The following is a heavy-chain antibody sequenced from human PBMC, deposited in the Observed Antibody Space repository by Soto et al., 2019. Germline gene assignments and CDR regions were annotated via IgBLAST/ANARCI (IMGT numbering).Heavy chain of an antibody. J-gene: IGHJ3*02. CDR3: ARGVCSGGSCYYSNAFDI. D-gene: IGHD2-15*01. CDR2: IIPIFGTA. CDR1: GGTFSSYA. V-gene: IGHV1-69*13. Sequence: SVKVSCKASGGTFSSYAISWVRQAPGQGLEWMGGIIPIFGTANYAQKFQGRVTITADESTSTAYMELCSLRSEDTAVYYCARGVCSGGSCYYSNAFDIWGQGTMVTVSS.